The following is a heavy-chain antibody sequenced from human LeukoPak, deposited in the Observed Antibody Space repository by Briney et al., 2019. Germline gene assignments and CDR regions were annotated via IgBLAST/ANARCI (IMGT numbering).Heavy chain of an antibody. CDR2: ISGSGGST. CDR1: RFTFSSYG. Sequence: GGSLRLSCAASRFTFSSYGMHWVRQAPGKGLEWVSAISGSGGSTYYADSVKGRFTISRDNSKNTLYLQMNSLRAEDTAVYYCAKAGIVGATIYDYWGQGTLVTVSS. V-gene: IGHV3-23*01. J-gene: IGHJ4*02. CDR3: AKAGIVGATIYDY. D-gene: IGHD1-26*01.